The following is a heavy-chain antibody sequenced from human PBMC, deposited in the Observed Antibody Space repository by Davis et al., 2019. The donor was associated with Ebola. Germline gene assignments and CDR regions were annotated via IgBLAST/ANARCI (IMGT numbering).Heavy chain of an antibody. V-gene: IGHV5-51*01. D-gene: IGHD2-15*01. CDR1: GYSFTSYW. CDR3: ARSDSSGSYNWFDP. CDR2: IYPADSDI. J-gene: IGHJ5*02. Sequence: GESLKISCKVSGYSFTSYWIAWVRQLPGKGLEWMGIIYPADSDIRYSPSFRGQVTISADRSISTAYLQWSSLKASDTAMYYCARSDSSGSYNWFDPWGQGTMVTVSS.